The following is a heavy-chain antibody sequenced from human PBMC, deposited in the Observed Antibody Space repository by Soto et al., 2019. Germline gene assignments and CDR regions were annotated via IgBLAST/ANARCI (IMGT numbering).Heavy chain of an antibody. V-gene: IGHV3-23*01. CDR2: FSGSGGST. CDR1: GVTFSRYA. D-gene: IGHD6-19*01. CDR3: AKDKKAVADRFDD. Sequence: GSLRLSCASSGVTFSRYAMSWVLQAPGKGLEWVSAFSGSGGSTYYADSVKGRFTISRDNSKNTLYLQMNSLRAEDTAVYYCAKDKKAVADRFDDWGQGTLVTVP. J-gene: IGHJ4*02.